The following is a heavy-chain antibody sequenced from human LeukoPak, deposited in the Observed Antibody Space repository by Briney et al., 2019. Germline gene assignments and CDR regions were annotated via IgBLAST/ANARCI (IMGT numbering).Heavy chain of an antibody. D-gene: IGHD6-19*01. V-gene: IGHV3-21*01. Sequence: GGSLRLSCAASGFTFSSYSMNWVRQAPGKGLEWVSSISSSSSYIYYADSVKGRFTISRDNAKNSLYLQMNSLRAEDTAVYYCARGGAKQWFHNWFDPWGQGTLVTVSS. J-gene: IGHJ5*02. CDR2: ISSSSSYI. CDR1: GFTFSSYS. CDR3: ARGGAKQWFHNWFDP.